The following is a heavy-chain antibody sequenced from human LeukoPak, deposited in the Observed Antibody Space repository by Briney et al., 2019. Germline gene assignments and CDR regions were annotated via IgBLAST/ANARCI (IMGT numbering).Heavy chain of an antibody. CDR1: GGSFSGYY. D-gene: IGHD3-22*01. Sequence: NPSETLSLTCAVYGGSFSGYYWSWIRQPPGKGLEWIGYIYYSGSTNYNPSLKSRVTISVDTSKNQFSLKLSSVTAADTAVYYCAQSSGYYIIPGYWGQGTLVTVSS. CDR3: AQSSGYYIIPGY. V-gene: IGHV4-34*01. CDR2: IYYSGST. J-gene: IGHJ4*02.